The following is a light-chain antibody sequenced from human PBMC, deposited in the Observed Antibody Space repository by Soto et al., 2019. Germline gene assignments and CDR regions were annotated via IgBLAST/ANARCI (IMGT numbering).Light chain of an antibody. V-gene: IGLV7-43*01. CDR2: STS. J-gene: IGLJ2*01. CDR1: TGAVTSGNY. CDR3: LLYFGSTRV. Sequence: QAVVTQETSLTVSPGGTVTLTCVSSTGAVTSGNYPNWFQQKSGQAPRALIYSTSAKHSWTPARFSGSLLGGKAALTLSGVQPEDEAEYYCLLYFGSTRVFGGGTKLTVL.